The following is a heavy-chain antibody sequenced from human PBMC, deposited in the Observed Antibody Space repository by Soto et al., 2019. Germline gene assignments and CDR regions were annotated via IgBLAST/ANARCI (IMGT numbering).Heavy chain of an antibody. CDR2: IIPIFGTA. D-gene: IGHD3-3*01. CDR3: ARADRRVRFSEWNRYYSYGMHV. Sequence: GASVRVSCKACGGTFSSYAISWVRQAPGQGLEWMGGIIPIFGTANYAQKFQGRVTITADKSTSTAYMELSSLRSEDTAVYYCARADRRVRFSEWNRYYSYGMHVWGQATTVTVSS. J-gene: IGHJ6*02. CDR1: GGTFSSYA. V-gene: IGHV1-69*06.